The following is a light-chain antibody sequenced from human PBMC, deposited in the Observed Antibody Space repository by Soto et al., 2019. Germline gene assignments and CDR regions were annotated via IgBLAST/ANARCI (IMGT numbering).Light chain of an antibody. J-gene: IGLJ2*01. V-gene: IGLV2-14*01. CDR2: EVS. Sequence: QPVLTQPASVSGSPGQSITISCTGTSSDIGGYKSVSWYQQHPGKAPKLMIYEVSNRPSGVSNRFSGSKSGNTASLTISGLQAEDEADYYCSSYTSSSTVVFGGGTKLTVL. CDR3: SSYTSSSTVV. CDR1: SSDIGGYKS.